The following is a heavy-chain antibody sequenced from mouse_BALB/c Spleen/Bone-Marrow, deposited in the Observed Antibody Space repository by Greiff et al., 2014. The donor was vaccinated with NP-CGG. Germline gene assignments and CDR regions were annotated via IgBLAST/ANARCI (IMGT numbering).Heavy chain of an antibody. CDR3: ARTPWFAY. CDR1: GYAFSSYW. V-gene: IGHV1-80*01. J-gene: IGHJ3*01. Sequence: QVQLQHSGAELVRPGSSVKISCKASGYAFSSYWMNWVRQRPGQGLEWIGQIYPGDGDTNYNGKFKGKATLTADRSSSTAYMQLSSLTSEDSAVYFCARTPWFAYWGQGTLVTVSA. CDR2: IYPGDGDT.